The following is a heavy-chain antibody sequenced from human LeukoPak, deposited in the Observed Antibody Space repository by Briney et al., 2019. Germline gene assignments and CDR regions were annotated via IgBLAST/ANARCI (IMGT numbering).Heavy chain of an antibody. V-gene: IGHV3-66*04. CDR1: GFTVSSNY. CDR2: IYSGGTT. J-gene: IGHJ3*02. CDR3: ASQSTPVLPFDI. Sequence: PGGSLRLSCAVSGFTVSSNYISWVRQDPGKGLECVSVIYSGGTTYYADSVKGRFTISRDNSKNTLYLQMNSLRAEDTAVYYCASQSTPVLPFDIWGQGTMVTVSS.